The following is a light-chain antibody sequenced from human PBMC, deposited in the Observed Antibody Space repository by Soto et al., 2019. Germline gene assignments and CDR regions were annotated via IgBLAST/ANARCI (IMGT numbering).Light chain of an antibody. CDR2: EVS. V-gene: IGLV2-14*03. CDR3: SSCTNTTTLVL. J-gene: IGLJ2*01. CDR1: SSDIGGFNY. Sequence: QSALTQPASVSGSPGQSITISCNGTSSDIGGFNYVSWYQQHPGKAPTLINYEVSNRPSGISHRFSGSKSGDTSSLTISGLPAEYEADYYCSSCTNTTTLVLFGGGTKLTVL.